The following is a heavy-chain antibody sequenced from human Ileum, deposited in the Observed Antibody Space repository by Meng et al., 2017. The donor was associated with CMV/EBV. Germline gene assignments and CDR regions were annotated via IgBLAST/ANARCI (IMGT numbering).Heavy chain of an antibody. Sequence: QITLKEFGPTPVKPTQTLTLTCTFSGFSLTTNVESVGWIRQPPGKALEWLALIHGGGGKQYSPSLQSRLTATRDTSKNQVVLTMTNMDPVDTATYYCVHRYSSSSGQVSWGQGTLVTVSS. CDR1: GFSLTTNVES. CDR2: IHGGGGK. D-gene: IGHD6-6*01. V-gene: IGHV2-5*02. CDR3: VHRYSSSSGQVS. J-gene: IGHJ5*02.